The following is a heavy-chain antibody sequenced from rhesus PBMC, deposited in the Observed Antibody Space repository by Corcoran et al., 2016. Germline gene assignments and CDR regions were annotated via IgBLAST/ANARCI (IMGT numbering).Heavy chain of an antibody. CDR1: GFSCSDSY. J-gene: IGHJ4*01. V-gene: IGHV3-37*01. CDR2: FSGRQNNL. D-gene: IGHD6-31*01. Sequence: EVHLVESGGGLVQPVGPLRLSCVASGFSCSDSYTAWVHLTSGKGLGWGASFSGRQNNLYYADSVKGRFSLYRDIAKNTLYLQMNSLRPDDTAVYFCARSSSGRGWYFDSWGQGVLVAVSS. CDR3: ARSSSGRGWYFDS.